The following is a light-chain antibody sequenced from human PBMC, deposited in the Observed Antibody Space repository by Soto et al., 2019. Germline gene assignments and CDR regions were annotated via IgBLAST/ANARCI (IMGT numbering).Light chain of an antibody. Sequence: QSVLTQPPSASGTPGLTVTISCSGSNSNVGHNAVSWYQQLPGTAPKVLIYTSNQRPSGVPDRFSGSKSGTSASLAISGLQSEDEADYYCAAWDDSLNGVVFGGGTQLTVL. CDR1: NSNVGHNA. CDR3: AAWDDSLNGVV. J-gene: IGLJ3*02. CDR2: TSN. V-gene: IGLV1-44*01.